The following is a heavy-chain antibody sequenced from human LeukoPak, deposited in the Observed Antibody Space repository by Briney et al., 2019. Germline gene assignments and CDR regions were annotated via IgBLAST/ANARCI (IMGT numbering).Heavy chain of an antibody. Sequence: GGSLRLSCAASGFTFSSYAMNSVRQAPGGGLEWVSGFSGSGGTTYYADSVKGRFTISRDNSKNTLYLQMNSLRAEDTAVHYCANGNMCTSPNCLGYYYFYMDISGKGTPVTVSS. CDR3: ANGNMCTSPNCLGYYYFYMDI. CDR1: GFTFSSYA. D-gene: IGHD2-8*01. V-gene: IGHV3-23*01. J-gene: IGHJ6*03. CDR2: FSGSGGTT.